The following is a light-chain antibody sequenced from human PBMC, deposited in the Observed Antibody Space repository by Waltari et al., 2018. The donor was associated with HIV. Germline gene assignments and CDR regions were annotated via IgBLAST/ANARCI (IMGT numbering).Light chain of an antibody. V-gene: IGKV2-30*01. CDR3: MQGAPWPRREYT. Sequence: LNWFQQRPGQSPRRLIYKVSNRDSGVPDRYSGSGSATDFTLQISRVESEDVGVYFCMQGAPWPRREYTFGPWTMLE. J-gene: IGKJ2*01. CDR2: KVS.